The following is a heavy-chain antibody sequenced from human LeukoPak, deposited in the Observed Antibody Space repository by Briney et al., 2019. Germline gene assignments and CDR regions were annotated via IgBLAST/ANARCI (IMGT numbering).Heavy chain of an antibody. V-gene: IGHV3-23*01. CDR1: GFTFSSYG. D-gene: IGHD3-22*01. CDR3: AKDRDHDYYDSSGCFDY. J-gene: IGHJ4*02. CDR2: ISGSGGST. Sequence: GGSLRLSCAASGFTFSSYGMSWVRQAPGKGLEWISAISGSGGSTYYADSVKGRFTISRDNSKNTLYLQMNSLRAEDTAVYYCAKDRDHDYYDSSGCFDYWGQGTLVTVSS.